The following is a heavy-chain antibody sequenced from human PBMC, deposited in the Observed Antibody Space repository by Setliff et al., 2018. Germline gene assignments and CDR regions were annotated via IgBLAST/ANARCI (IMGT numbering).Heavy chain of an antibody. CDR2: ISAYNGNT. Sequence: GASVKVSCKASGYTFTGYYMHWVRQAPGQGLEWMGWISAYNGNTNYAQRFQGRVTMTTDTSTSTAYMELRSLRSDDTAVYYCARAELLWFGGFDPWGQGTLVTVSS. CDR1: GYTFTGYY. D-gene: IGHD3-10*01. CDR3: ARAELLWFGGFDP. J-gene: IGHJ5*02. V-gene: IGHV1-18*04.